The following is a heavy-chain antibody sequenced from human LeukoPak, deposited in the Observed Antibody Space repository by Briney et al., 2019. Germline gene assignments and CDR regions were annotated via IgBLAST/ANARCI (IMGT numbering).Heavy chain of an antibody. V-gene: IGHV3-53*01. CDR3: ARCDYVGNFDY. J-gene: IGHJ4*02. CDR1: GFPVSSNY. CDR2: IYSGGNT. D-gene: IGHD3-10*02. Sequence: LGGSLRLSCAASGFPVSSNYMSWVRQAPGKGLEWVSVIYSGGNTDYADSVKGRFTISRDNSKNTLYLQMNSLRAEDTAVYYCARCDYVGNFDYWGQGALVTVSS.